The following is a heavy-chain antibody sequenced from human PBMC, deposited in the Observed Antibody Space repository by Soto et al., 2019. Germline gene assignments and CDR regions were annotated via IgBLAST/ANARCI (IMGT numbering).Heavy chain of an antibody. CDR3: ARVHDFWSGPNYYGMDV. CDR2: IIPIFGTA. Sequence: ALVKVSCKASGGTFSSYAISWVRQAPGQGPEWMGGIIPIFGTANYAQKFQGRVTITADESTSTAYMELSSLRSEDTAVYYCARVHDFWSGPNYYGMDVWGQGTTVTVSS. CDR1: GGTFSSYA. D-gene: IGHD3-3*01. V-gene: IGHV1-69*13. J-gene: IGHJ6*02.